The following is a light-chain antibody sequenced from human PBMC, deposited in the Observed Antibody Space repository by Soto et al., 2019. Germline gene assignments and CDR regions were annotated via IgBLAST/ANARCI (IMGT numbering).Light chain of an antibody. Sequence: DIQMTQSPSSLSASVGDTVTITCRTSQDISNYLAWYQQKPGRVPKLLIYAASTLQSGVPSRFSGGGSGTDFSLTISSLQPEDVATYYCQKYNIAPHTFGGGTKVEIQ. CDR2: AAS. V-gene: IGKV1-27*01. CDR1: QDISNY. J-gene: IGKJ4*01. CDR3: QKYNIAPHT.